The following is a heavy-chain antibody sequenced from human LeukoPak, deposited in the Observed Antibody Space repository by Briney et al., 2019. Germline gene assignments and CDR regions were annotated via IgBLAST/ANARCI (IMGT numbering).Heavy chain of an antibody. CDR3: ARCSTGDSSGYSYCYFDY. D-gene: IGHD3-22*01. Sequence: PGGSLRLSCAAPGFTFSSYWMSWVRQTPGKGLEWVANIKQGGSEKFYVDSVKGRFTISRDNAKTSLYLQMNSLRAEDTALYYCARCSTGDSSGYSYCYFDYWGQGTLVTVSS. CDR2: IKQGGSEK. CDR1: GFTFSSYW. V-gene: IGHV3-7*03. J-gene: IGHJ4*02.